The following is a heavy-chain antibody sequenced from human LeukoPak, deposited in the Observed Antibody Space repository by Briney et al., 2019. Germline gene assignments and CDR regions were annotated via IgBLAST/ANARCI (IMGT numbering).Heavy chain of an antibody. Sequence: GTSLRLSCAASGFTFNNYGMHWVRQVPGKGLEWVAVIWHDGDTTFYADSVKGRFTISRDKSKNTLYLEMNSLRAEDTALYYCVKDSTARASNLPDYWGQGTLVTVSS. D-gene: IGHD1-1*01. J-gene: IGHJ4*02. V-gene: IGHV3-33*03. CDR2: IWHDGDTT. CDR1: GFTFNNYG. CDR3: VKDSTARASNLPDY.